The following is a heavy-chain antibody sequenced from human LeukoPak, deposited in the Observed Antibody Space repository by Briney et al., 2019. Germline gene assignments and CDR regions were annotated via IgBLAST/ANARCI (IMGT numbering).Heavy chain of an antibody. D-gene: IGHD3-3*01. Sequence: SVKVSCKASGGTFSSYAISWVRQAPGQGLEWMGGIIPIFGTANYAQKFQGRVTITTDESTSTAYMELSSLRSEDTAVYHCASNYDSWSGYDYWGQGTLVTVSS. CDR2: IIPIFGTA. J-gene: IGHJ4*02. CDR3: ASNYDSWSGYDY. V-gene: IGHV1-69*05. CDR1: GGTFSSYA.